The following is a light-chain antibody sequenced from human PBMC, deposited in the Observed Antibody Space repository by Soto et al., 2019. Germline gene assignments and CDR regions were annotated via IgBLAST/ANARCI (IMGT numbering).Light chain of an antibody. CDR3: CSCARSGALV. CDR2: EVT. CDR1: RNDVGYYDF. Sequence: QSALTQPASVSGSPGQSITLSCTGTRNDVGYYDFVSWYQQHPGKAPKLIIFEVTKRPSGVSYRFSGSKSGNTASLTISGLQAGDEADYYCCSCARSGALVFGGGTKLTVL. J-gene: IGLJ2*01. V-gene: IGLV2-23*02.